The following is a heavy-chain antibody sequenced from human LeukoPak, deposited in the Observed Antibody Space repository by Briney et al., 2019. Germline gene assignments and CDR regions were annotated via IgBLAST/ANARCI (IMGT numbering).Heavy chain of an antibody. CDR3: ARGETARVDY. Sequence: GRSLRLSCAASGFTFSTYNMNWVRQAPGKGLEWLSYISSGSSTIYYADSVEGRFTISRDNAKNSLYLQMNSLRDEDTAVYYCARGETARVDYWGQGILVTVSS. J-gene: IGHJ4*02. V-gene: IGHV3-48*02. CDR1: GFTFSTYN. D-gene: IGHD3-16*01. CDR2: ISSGSSTI.